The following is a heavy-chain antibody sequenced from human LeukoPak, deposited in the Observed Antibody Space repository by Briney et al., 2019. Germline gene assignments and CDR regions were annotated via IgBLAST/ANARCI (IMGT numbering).Heavy chain of an antibody. Sequence: PSETLSLTCTVSGDSINNYYWSWIRQPPGKGLEWIGYIHYSGTTTYNPSLKSRVTISLGTSKIQFSLKLSSVTTADTAVYYRVRSHGAYWGQGILVTASS. V-gene: IGHV4-59*01. D-gene: IGHD4/OR15-4a*01. CDR2: IHYSGTT. CDR1: GDSINNYY. CDR3: VRSHGAY. J-gene: IGHJ4*02.